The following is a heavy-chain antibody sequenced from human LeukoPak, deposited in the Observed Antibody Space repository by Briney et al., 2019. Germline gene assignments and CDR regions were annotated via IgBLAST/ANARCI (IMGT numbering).Heavy chain of an antibody. V-gene: IGHV3-23*01. Sequence: GGSLRLSCVVSGFTFSNCAMSWVRRAPGKGLEWVSTLSSSGSSTDYADSVKGRFTLSRDISKNTLYLKMNSLRAEDTAVYYCAKEGSNGDFDYWGQGTLVTVSS. CDR2: LSSSGSST. D-gene: IGHD1-26*01. CDR3: AKEGSNGDFDY. J-gene: IGHJ4*02. CDR1: GFTFSNCA.